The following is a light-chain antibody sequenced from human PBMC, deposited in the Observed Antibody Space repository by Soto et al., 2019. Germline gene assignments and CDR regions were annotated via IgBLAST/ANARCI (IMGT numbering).Light chain of an antibody. Sequence: DIVLTQSPATLSSFPGDRVTLSCRASQYINTRLAWYQHRPGQAPRLLIYQTSIRAAGIPARFSASGSGTDFTLTISDVQPEDFALYYCPQPQRWPRTFRQRTKLNIK. CDR2: QTS. CDR3: PQPQRWPRT. J-gene: IGKJ1*01. V-gene: IGKV3-11*01. CDR1: QYINTR.